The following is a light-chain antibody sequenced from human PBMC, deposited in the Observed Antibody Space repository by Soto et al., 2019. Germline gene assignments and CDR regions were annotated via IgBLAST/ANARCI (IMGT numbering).Light chain of an antibody. CDR2: AAS. CDR3: EQLNSYPLT. V-gene: IGKV1-9*01. CDR1: QGIRRY. J-gene: IGKJ4*01. Sequence: DIQLTQSPSFLSASVGDRVTITCRASQGIRRYLAWYQKKPGKAPNLLIYAASILESGVPSRFSGSGSGTEFTLTISSLQPEDFASYYCEQLNSYPLTFGGGTKVEIK.